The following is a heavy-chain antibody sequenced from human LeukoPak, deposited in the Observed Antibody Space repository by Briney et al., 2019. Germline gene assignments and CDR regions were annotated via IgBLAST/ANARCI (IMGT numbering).Heavy chain of an antibody. J-gene: IGHJ5*02. CDR3: ARDGEDIAVAGTDWFDP. Sequence: PSETLSLTCTVSGGSISSYYWSWIRQPAGKGLEWNGRIYTSGSTNYNPSLKSQVTMSVDTSKNQFSLKLSSVTAADTAVYYCARDGEDIAVAGTDWFDPWGQGTLVTVSS. CDR1: GGSISSYY. CDR2: IYTSGST. D-gene: IGHD6-19*01. V-gene: IGHV4-4*07.